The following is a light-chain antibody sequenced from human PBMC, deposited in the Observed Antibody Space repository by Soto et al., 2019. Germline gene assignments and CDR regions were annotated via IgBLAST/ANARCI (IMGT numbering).Light chain of an antibody. Sequence: DIQMTQSPSTLSASVGDRVTITCRASQSITDWLAWYQQKPGKAPKFLIYKASNLESGVPSRFSGSGSGTAVTLTISSVQPDDFATYYCQYYDNYSWTFGQGTKVEIK. CDR1: QSITDW. CDR3: QYYDNYSWT. J-gene: IGKJ1*01. CDR2: KAS. V-gene: IGKV1-5*03.